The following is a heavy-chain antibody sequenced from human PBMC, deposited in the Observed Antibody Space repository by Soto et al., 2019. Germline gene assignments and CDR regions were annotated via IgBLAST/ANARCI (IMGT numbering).Heavy chain of an antibody. CDR1: GGSFSGYY. CDR2: INHSGST. D-gene: IGHD3-10*01. J-gene: IGHJ6*02. Sequence: SETLSLTCAVYGGSFSGYYWSWIRQPPGKGLEWIGEINHSGSTNYNPSLKSRVTISVDTSKNQFSLKLSSVTAADTAVYYCAVGVLWFGELFTYYYGMDVWGQGTTVTLSS. V-gene: IGHV4-34*01. CDR3: AVGVLWFGELFTYYYGMDV.